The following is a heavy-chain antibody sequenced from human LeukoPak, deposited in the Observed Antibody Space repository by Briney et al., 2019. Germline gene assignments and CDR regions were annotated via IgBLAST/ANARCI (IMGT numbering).Heavy chain of an antibody. D-gene: IGHD2-2*01. Sequence: ASVKVSCKASGYTFTSYDINWVRQATGQGLEWMEWMNPNSGNTGYAQKLQGRVTMTRNTSISTAYMELSSLRSEDTAVYYCARDQRQLLFMDVWGKGTTVTVSS. CDR1: GYTFTSYD. J-gene: IGHJ6*04. V-gene: IGHV1-8*01. CDR3: ARDQRQLLFMDV. CDR2: MNPNSGNT.